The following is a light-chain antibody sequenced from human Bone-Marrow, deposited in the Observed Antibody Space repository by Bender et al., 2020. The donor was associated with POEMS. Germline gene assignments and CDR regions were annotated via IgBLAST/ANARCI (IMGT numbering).Light chain of an antibody. CDR3: SAWDGILNGWG. CDR1: SPNIGGNA. V-gene: IGLV1-44*01. CDR2: GND. Sequence: QSVLTQPPSASGTPGQRVTISCSGSSPNIGGNAVNWWQQSPGTPPNLPLYGNDQRPSGVPDRFSGSKSGTAASLAISGLQSEDEADYFCSAWDGILNGWGFGGGTKLTVL. J-gene: IGLJ3*02.